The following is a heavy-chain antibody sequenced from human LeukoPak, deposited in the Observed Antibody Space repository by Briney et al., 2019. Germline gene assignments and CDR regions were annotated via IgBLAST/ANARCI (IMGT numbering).Heavy chain of an antibody. CDR1: GFNFGVYG. V-gene: IGHV3-30*02. Sequence: GGSLRLSCAASGFNFGVYGMHWVRQAPGKGLEWVGVIGHDGKYLKYVDSVRGRFTISRDNFKNTVYLQMNSLRAEDTAVYYCASATYCGGDCYAFFDDWGQGTLVTVSS. CDR2: IGHDGKYL. D-gene: IGHD2-21*02. J-gene: IGHJ4*02. CDR3: ASATYCGGDCYAFFDD.